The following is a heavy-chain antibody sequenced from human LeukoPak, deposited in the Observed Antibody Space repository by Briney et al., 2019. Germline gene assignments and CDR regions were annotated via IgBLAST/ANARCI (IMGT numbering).Heavy chain of an antibody. CDR2: INIDGSST. V-gene: IGHV3-74*01. CDR3: AREITTNGGRYFDY. D-gene: IGHD7-27*01. Sequence: PGGSLRLSCAASGFTFSNYWMHWVRQAPGKGLVWFSRINIDGSSTNYADSVKGRFTISRDNAKNTLYLQMNSLRAEDTAVYYCAREITTNGGRYFDYWGQGTLVTVSS. J-gene: IGHJ4*02. CDR1: GFTFSNYW.